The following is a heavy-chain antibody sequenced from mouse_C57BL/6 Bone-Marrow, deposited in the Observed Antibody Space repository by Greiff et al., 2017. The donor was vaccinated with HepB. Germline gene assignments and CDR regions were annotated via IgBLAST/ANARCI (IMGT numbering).Heavy chain of an antibody. V-gene: IGHV5-12*01. CDR3: ALNLLYYYGSMDY. CDR1: GFTFSDYY. J-gene: IGHJ4*01. Sequence: EVKLQESGGGLVQPGGSLKLSCAASGFTFSDYYMYWVRQTPEKRLEWVAYISNGGGSTYYPDTVKGRFTISRDNAKNTLYLQMSRLKSEDTAMYYCALNLLYYYGSMDYWGQGTSVTVSS. CDR2: ISNGGGST. D-gene: IGHD1-1*01.